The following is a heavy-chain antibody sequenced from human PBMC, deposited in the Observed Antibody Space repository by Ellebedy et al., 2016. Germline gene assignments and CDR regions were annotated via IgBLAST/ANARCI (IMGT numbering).Heavy chain of an antibody. CDR3: ARDYYGDYVYFGP. D-gene: IGHD4-17*01. J-gene: IGHJ5*02. CDR1: GFSFISYT. V-gene: IGHV1-3*01. CDR2: INADNGNT. Sequence: ASVKVSCKAPGFSFISYTIHWMRQAPGQRPEWMGWINADNGNTKYSWQFQGRLTITRDTSARNAYMELSSLRSEDTAVYYCARDYYGDYVYFGPWGQGTLVTVSS.